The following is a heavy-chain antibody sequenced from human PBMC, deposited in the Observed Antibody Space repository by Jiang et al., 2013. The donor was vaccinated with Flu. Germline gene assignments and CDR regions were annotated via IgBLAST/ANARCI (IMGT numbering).Heavy chain of an antibody. CDR2: IYWDDAR. V-gene: IGHV2-5*02. J-gene: IGHJ3*02. CDR3: AHVVITYGGVIGDDAFDI. Sequence: KPTQTLTLTCTFSGFSLSTTGVGVGWIRQPPGKALEWLAVIYWDDARRYSPSLRSRLTVTKDDSRNQVVLTMTNMDPVDTATYYCAHVVITYGGVIGDDAFDIWGQGTVVTVSS. CDR1: GFSLSTTGVG. D-gene: IGHD3-16*02.